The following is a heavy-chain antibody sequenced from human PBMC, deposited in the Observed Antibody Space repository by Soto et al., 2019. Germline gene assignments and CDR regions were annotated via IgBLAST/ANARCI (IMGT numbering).Heavy chain of an antibody. V-gene: IGHV4-59*08. J-gene: IGHJ4*02. Sequence: SETLYLTCTVSGGSISSYYWSWIRQPPGKGLEWIGYIYYSGSTNYNPSLKSRVTISVDTSKNQFSLKLSSVTAADTAVYYCARHLEANDYIWGSYPHYFDYWGQGTLVTVSS. D-gene: IGHD3-16*02. CDR1: GGSISSYY. CDR2: IYYSGST. CDR3: ARHLEANDYIWGSYPHYFDY.